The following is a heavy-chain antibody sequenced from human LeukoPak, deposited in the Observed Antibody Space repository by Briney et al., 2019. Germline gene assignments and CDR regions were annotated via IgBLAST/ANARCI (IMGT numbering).Heavy chain of an antibody. Sequence: GGSLRLSCAASGFTFSSYWMSWVRQAPGKGLEWVANIKQDGSEKYYVGSVKGRFTISRDNAKNSLYLQMNSLRAEDTAVYYCARIDNSPGWLLIDYWGQGTLVTVSS. CDR2: IKQDGSEK. J-gene: IGHJ4*02. CDR1: GFTFSSYW. D-gene: IGHD6-19*01. CDR3: ARIDNSPGWLLIDY. V-gene: IGHV3-7*01.